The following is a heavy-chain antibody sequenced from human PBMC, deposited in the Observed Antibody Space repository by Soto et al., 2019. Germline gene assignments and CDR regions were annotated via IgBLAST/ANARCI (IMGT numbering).Heavy chain of an antibody. Sequence: QGQLVQSGAEVKKPGASVKVSCKASGYTFTDFGIIWVRQAPGQGLEWMGWISAYNGNTNYAQKVQGRVTMTTDTSTRTAYMELRNLTSDDTAVYYCARDSGNLGNWAYFFDYWGQGTLVTVSS. J-gene: IGHJ4*02. CDR2: ISAYNGNT. CDR3: ARDSGNLGNWAYFFDY. CDR1: GYTFTDFG. V-gene: IGHV1-18*04. D-gene: IGHD7-27*01.